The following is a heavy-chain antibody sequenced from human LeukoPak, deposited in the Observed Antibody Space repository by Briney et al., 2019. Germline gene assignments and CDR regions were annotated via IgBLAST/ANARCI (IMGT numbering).Heavy chain of an antibody. J-gene: IGHJ4*02. CDR2: IWYDGSNK. CDR1: GFTFSSYW. Sequence: AGGSLRLSCAASGFTFSSYWMNWARQAPGKGLEWVAVIWYDGSNKYYADSVKGRFTISRDNSKNTLYLQMNSLRAEDTAVYYCARDGGGMTTVTGMNFDYWGQGTLVTVSS. V-gene: IGHV3-33*08. D-gene: IGHD4-11*01. CDR3: ARDGGGMTTVTGMNFDY.